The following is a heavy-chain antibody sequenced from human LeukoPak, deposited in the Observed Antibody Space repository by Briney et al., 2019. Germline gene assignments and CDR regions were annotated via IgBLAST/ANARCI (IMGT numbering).Heavy chain of an antibody. D-gene: IGHD3-10*01. CDR2: ISSSSSYT. Sequence: GGSLRLSWAASGLTFSDYYMSWIRQPPGKGLEWVSYISSSSSYTNYADSVKGRFTISRDNAKNSLYLQMNSLRAEDTAVYYCARSPLWFGELFDYWGQGTLVTVSS. J-gene: IGHJ4*02. CDR3: ARSPLWFGELFDY. V-gene: IGHV3-11*06. CDR1: GLTFSDYY.